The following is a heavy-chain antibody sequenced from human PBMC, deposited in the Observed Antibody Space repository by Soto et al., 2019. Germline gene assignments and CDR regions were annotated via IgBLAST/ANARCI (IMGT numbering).Heavy chain of an antibody. Sequence: GTSVKVSCKASGYTFTSYYMHWVRQAPGQGLEWMGIINPSGGSTSYAQKFQGRVTMTRDTSTSTVYMELSSLRSEDTAVYYCARDLSPRAALDIVVVVAAPDYWGQGTLVTVSS. CDR2: INPSGGST. J-gene: IGHJ4*02. V-gene: IGHV1-46*03. CDR3: ARDLSPRAALDIVVVVAAPDY. D-gene: IGHD2-15*01. CDR1: GYTFTSYY.